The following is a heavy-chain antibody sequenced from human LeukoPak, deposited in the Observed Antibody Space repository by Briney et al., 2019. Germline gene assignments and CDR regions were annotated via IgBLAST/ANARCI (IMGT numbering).Heavy chain of an antibody. D-gene: IGHD2-2*02. Sequence: PGGSLRLSCAASGFTFSTYSMNWVRQAPGKGLEWVSSISSSSSYIYYADSVKGRFTISRDNAKNSLYLQMTSLRAEDTAVYYCARWYCSSITCYMGEQFVYWGQGTLVTVSS. CDR2: ISSSSSYI. CDR3: ARWYCSSITCYMGEQFVY. V-gene: IGHV3-21*01. CDR1: GFTFSTYS. J-gene: IGHJ4*02.